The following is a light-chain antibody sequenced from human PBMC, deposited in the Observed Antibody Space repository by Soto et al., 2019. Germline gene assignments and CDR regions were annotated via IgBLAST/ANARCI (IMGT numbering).Light chain of an antibody. J-gene: IGKJ5*01. Sequence: DIQMTPSPSSLSASVGDRVTITCRSSQGISNYLAWYQQKPGKVPKLLIYAASTLQSGVPSRFSGSGSGTDFTLTISRLQPEYVATYYCQTYNSAPITFGQGTRLEI. CDR3: QTYNSAPIT. V-gene: IGKV1-27*01. CDR2: AAS. CDR1: QGISNY.